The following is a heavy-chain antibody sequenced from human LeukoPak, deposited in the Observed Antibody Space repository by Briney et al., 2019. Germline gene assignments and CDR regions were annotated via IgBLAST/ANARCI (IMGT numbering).Heavy chain of an antibody. Sequence: GVSLRLSCAASGFSFTTYWMGWVRQAPGKGLEWVANIKQDGTEKYYVDSVMGRFTISRDNAKNSLYLQMNSLRAEDTAVYYCARDFRDTSLITYPYFMDVWGKGTTVTISS. J-gene: IGHJ6*03. CDR1: GFSFTTYW. CDR2: IKQDGTEK. D-gene: IGHD3-16*01. V-gene: IGHV3-7*01. CDR3: ARDFRDTSLITYPYFMDV.